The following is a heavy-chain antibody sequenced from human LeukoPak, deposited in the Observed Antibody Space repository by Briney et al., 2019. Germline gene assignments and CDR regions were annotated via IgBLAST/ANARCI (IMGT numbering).Heavy chain of an antibody. CDR3: AKDGPPNLYSSSWYGTLDY. J-gene: IGHJ4*02. Sequence: GGSLRLSCAASGFTFSSYGMHWVRQAPGKGLEGVAVISYDGSNKYYADSVKGRFTISRDNSKNTLYLQMNSLRAEDTAVYYCAKDGPPNLYSSSWYGTLDYWGQGTLVTVSS. V-gene: IGHV3-30*18. D-gene: IGHD6-13*01. CDR1: GFTFSSYG. CDR2: ISYDGSNK.